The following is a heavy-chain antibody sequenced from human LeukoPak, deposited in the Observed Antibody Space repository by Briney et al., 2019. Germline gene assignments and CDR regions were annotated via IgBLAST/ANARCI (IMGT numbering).Heavy chain of an antibody. CDR3: ASVSGIYRAFDI. J-gene: IGHJ3*02. V-gene: IGHV1-46*01. CDR2: INPSGGST. CDR1: GYTFTGYY. Sequence: ASVKASCKASGYTFTGYYMHWVRQAPGQGLEWMGIINPSGGSTSYAQKFQGRVTMTRDTSTSTVYMELSSLGSEDTAVYYCASVSGIYRAFDIWGQGTMVTVSS. D-gene: IGHD2/OR15-2a*01.